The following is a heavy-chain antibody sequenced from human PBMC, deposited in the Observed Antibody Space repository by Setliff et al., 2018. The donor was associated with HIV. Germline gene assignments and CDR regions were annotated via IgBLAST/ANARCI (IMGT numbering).Heavy chain of an antibody. V-gene: IGHV3-66*02. J-gene: IGHJ4*02. CDR1: GFTVSTYY. CDR2: IYSGGST. D-gene: IGHD2-8*01. CDR3: ARGQGVYIIYFDS. Sequence: GGSLRLSCAASGFTVSTYYMSWVRQAPGKGLEWVSTIYSGGSTYHADSVKGRFTLSRDTSKNTLFLQMNSLRPEDTAVHYCARGQGVYIIYFDSWGQGAPVTVS.